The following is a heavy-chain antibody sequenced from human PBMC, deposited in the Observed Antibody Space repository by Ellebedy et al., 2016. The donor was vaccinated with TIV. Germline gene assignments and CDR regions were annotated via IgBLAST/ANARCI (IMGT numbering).Heavy chain of an antibody. J-gene: IGHJ6*02. V-gene: IGHV1-46*01. D-gene: IGHD3-3*01. CDR2: INPSGGST. Sequence: AASVKVSCRASGYTFTGYHMHWVRQAPGQGLEWMAIINPSGGSTTYAQKFQGRVIMTRDTSTSTVYMELSSLRSEDTAVYYCARGLKPDYDIWSGPVYYYYYGMDVWGQGTTVTVFS. CDR3: ARGLKPDYDIWSGPVYYYYYGMDV. CDR1: GYTFTGYH.